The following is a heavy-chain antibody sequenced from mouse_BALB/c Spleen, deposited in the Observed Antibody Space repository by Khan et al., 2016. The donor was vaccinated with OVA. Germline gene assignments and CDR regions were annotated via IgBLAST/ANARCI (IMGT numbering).Heavy chain of an antibody. CDR1: GFTFSDYG. CDR2: TRDLAYTF. J-gene: IGHJ3*01. CDR3: ARGGRTAPFAY. V-gene: IGHV5-15*02. Sequence: EVELVESGGGLVQPGGSRKLSCAASGFTFSDYGMAWVRQAPGKGPEWVAFTRDLAYTFYYADTVTGRFTLSRENAKNTLYLEMSSLRSGDTALYYCARGGRTAPFAYWGHGTLVTVSA. D-gene: IGHD1-2*01.